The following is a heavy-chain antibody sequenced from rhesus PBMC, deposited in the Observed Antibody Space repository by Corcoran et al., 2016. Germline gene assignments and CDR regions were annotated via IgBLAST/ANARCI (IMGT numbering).Heavy chain of an antibody. J-gene: IGHJ4*01. D-gene: IGHD3-16*01. V-gene: IGHV4-73*01. CDR2: IYGSSGRT. CDR1: GGSISGYYY. CDR3: ASRSGSYYYLDY. Sequence: QVQLQQWGEGLVKPSETLSLTCAVYGGSISGYYYWSWIRQPPGKGLEWFGYIYGSSGRTYYNPSLKSRVTISTDTSKNQFSLKLSSVTAADTAVYYCASRSGSYYYLDYWGQGVLVTVSS.